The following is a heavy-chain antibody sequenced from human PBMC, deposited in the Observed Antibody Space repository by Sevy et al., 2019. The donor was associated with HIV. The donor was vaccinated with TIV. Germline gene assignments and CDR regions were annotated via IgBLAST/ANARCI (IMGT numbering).Heavy chain of an antibody. V-gene: IGHV6-1*01. CDR1: GDSVSSNSAA. J-gene: IGHJ6*03. CDR3: ASGTMVRGVSNYYYYMDV. D-gene: IGHD3-10*01. CDR2: TYYRSKWYN. Sequence: SQTLSLTCAISGDSVSSNSAAWNWIRQSPSRGLEWLGRTYYRSKWYNDYAVSVKSRITINPDTSKNQFSLQLNSVTPEDTAVYYCASGTMVRGVSNYYYYMDVWGKGTTVTVSS.